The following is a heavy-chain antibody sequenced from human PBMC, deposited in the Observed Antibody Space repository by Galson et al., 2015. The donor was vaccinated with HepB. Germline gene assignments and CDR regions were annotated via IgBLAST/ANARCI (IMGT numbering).Heavy chain of an antibody. J-gene: IGHJ4*02. Sequence: PALVKPTQTLTLTCTFSGFSLSTSGMRESWIRQPPGKALEWLARINWDDDEFYNTSLETRLTISKDTSKNQVVLTMTNMDPVDTATYYCARIRSSSGGFVDYWGQGTLVTVSS. D-gene: IGHD6-19*01. CDR3: ARIRSSSGGFVDY. CDR2: INWDDDE. V-gene: IGHV2-70*04. CDR1: GFSLSTSGMR.